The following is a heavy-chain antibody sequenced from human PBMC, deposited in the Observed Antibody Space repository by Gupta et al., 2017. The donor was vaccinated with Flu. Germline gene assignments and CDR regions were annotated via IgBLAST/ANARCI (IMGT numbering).Heavy chain of an antibody. V-gene: IGHV3-48*01. J-gene: IGHJ6*02. CDR2: TSSSSGTI. D-gene: IGHD1-20*01. Sequence: EVQLVESGRGLAQPGGSLRLSCAASGFIFDSYNMNWVRQAPGKGLEWVSYTSSSSGTIYYADSVKGRFTISRDNAKNSLDLQMDSLRADDTAVYYCARAYNWNNYFYGMDVWGQGTTVTVSS. CDR1: GFIFDSYN. CDR3: ARAYNWNNYFYGMDV.